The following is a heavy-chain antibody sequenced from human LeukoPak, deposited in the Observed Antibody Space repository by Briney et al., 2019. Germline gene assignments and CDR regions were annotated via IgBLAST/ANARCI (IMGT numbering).Heavy chain of an antibody. CDR3: ARGGKSSSTSPMVDY. Sequence: ASVKVSCKASGGTFSSYAISRVRQAPGQGLEWMGWISAYNGNTNYAQKLQGRVTMTTDTSTSTAYMELRSLRSDDTAVYYCARGGKSSSTSPMVDYWGQGTLVTVSS. D-gene: IGHD2-2*01. CDR2: ISAYNGNT. CDR1: GGTFSSYA. V-gene: IGHV1-18*01. J-gene: IGHJ4*02.